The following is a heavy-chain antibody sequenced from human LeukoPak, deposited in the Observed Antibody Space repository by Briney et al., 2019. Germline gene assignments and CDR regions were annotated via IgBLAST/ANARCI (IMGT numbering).Heavy chain of an antibody. CDR3: AARRLTVATEIDY. D-gene: IGHD4-17*01. V-gene: IGHV3-21*01. Sequence: PGGSLRLSCAASGITFSSYMMNWVRQAPGKGLEWVSSISSSSSYIYYADSVKGRFTISRGNAKNSLYLQMNSLRAEDTALYYCAARRLTVATEIDYWGQGTLATVSS. J-gene: IGHJ4*02. CDR1: GITFSSYM. CDR2: ISSSSSYI.